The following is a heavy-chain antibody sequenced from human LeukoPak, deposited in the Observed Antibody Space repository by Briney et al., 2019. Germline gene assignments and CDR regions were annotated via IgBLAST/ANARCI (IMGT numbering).Heavy chain of an antibody. CDR3: TDFDSV. D-gene: IGHD3-3*01. CDR2: IQPDGSEK. V-gene: IGHV3-7*01. CDR1: RSSISNYW. J-gene: IGHJ4*02. Sequence: GVSLRLSCAASRSSISNYWMSWVRQPPGKGLEWVATIQPDGSEKYYVGSVQGRSSISRDNAKNSLYLQMNSLRAEDTAVYYCTDFDSVWGQGTLVTVSS.